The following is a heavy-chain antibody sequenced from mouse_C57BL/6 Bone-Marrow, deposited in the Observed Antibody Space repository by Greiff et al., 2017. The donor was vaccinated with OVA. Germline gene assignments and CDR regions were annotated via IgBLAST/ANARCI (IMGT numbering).Heavy chain of an antibody. Sequence: EVQLQQSGPELVKPGASVKMSCKASGYTFTDYNMHWVKQSHGKSLEWIGYINPNNGGTSYNQKFKGKATLTVNKSSSTAYMELRSLTSEDSAVYYCARDGYYVLGFAYWGQGTLVTVSA. D-gene: IGHD2-3*01. J-gene: IGHJ3*01. CDR3: ARDGYYVLGFAY. V-gene: IGHV1-22*01. CDR2: INPNNGGT. CDR1: GYTFTDYN.